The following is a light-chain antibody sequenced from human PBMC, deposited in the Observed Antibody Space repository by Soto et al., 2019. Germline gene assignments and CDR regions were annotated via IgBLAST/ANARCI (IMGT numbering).Light chain of an antibody. Sequence: EIVMTQSPGTLSLSPGEKATLSCRASQTVTSSYLAWYQQKPGRALRLLIDGASTRATGIPDRFSGSGSGTDFTLTISILEPEDVAVYYCQQYYSAPITFGQGTRREIK. CDR1: QTVTSSY. CDR2: GAS. J-gene: IGKJ5*01. V-gene: IGKV3-20*01. CDR3: QQYYSAPIT.